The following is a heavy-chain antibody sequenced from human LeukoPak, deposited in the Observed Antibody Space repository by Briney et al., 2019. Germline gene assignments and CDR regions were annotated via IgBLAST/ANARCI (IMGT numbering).Heavy chain of an antibody. Sequence: GGSLRLSCAASGFTFSSYGMHWVRQAPGKGLEWVAVISYDGSNKYYADSVKGRFTISRDNSKNTLYLQINSLRAEDTALYYCAKVGYYYGLGRGYFDYWGQRTLVTVSS. CDR2: ISYDGSNK. CDR3: AKVGYYYGLGRGYFDY. CDR1: GFTFSSYG. D-gene: IGHD3-10*01. V-gene: IGHV3-30*18. J-gene: IGHJ4*02.